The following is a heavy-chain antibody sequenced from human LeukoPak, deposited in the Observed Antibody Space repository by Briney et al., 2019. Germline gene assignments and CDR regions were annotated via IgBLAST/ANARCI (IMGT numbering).Heavy chain of an antibody. J-gene: IGHJ4*02. D-gene: IGHD1-26*01. CDR3: AKDRGSYLIEYFDY. Sequence: PGGSLRLSCAASGFTFSSSGMHWVRQAPGKGLEWVAVISYDGSNKYYADSVKGRFTISRDNSKNTLYLQMNSLRAGDTAVYYCAKDRGSYLIEYFDYWGQGTLVTVSS. CDR2: ISYDGSNK. CDR1: GFTFSSSG. V-gene: IGHV3-30*18.